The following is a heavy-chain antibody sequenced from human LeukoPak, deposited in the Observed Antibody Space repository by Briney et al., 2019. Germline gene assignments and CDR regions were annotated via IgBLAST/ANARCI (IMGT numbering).Heavy chain of an antibody. V-gene: IGHV3-48*01. CDR1: GFTFNSYS. CDR3: ARDRGYSYADY. D-gene: IGHD5-18*01. J-gene: IGHJ4*02. Sequence: GGSLRLSCAASGFTFNSYSMSWVRQAPGKGLEWVSYISSSSSTIYYADSVKGRFTISRDNAKNSLYLQMNSLRAEDTAVYYCARDRGYSYADYWGQGTLVTVSS. CDR2: ISSSSSTI.